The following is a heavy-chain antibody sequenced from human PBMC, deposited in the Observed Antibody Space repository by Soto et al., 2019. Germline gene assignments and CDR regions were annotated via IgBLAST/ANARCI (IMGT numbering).Heavy chain of an antibody. V-gene: IGHV4-59*01. D-gene: IGHD3-10*01. CDR2: IYYSGST. J-gene: IGHJ4*02. CDR3: ARAIYGSGSYHPPFDY. Sequence: QVQLQESGPGLVKPSETLSLTCTVSGGSISSYYWSWIRQPPGKGLEWIGYIYYSGSTNYNPSLTSRVTISVDTSKNQFSLKLSSVTAADTAVYYCARAIYGSGSYHPPFDYWGQGTLVTVSS. CDR1: GGSISSYY.